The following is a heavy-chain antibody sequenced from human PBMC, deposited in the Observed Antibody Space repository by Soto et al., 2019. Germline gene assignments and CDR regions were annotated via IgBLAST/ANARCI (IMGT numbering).Heavy chain of an antibody. D-gene: IGHD6-19*01. Sequence: ASVKVSCKASGYTFTSYGISWVRQAPGQGLEWMGWISGYNGNTNFAQKLQGRVTMTRDTSTSTAYMELSSLRSDDTAVYDCARAVAVPVDFDYWGQGTLVTVSS. CDR1: GYTFTSYG. CDR2: ISGYNGNT. J-gene: IGHJ4*02. V-gene: IGHV1-18*01. CDR3: ARAVAVPVDFDY.